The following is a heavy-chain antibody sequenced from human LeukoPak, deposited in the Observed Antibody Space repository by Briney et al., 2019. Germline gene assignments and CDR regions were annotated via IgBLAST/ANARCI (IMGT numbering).Heavy chain of an antibody. J-gene: IGHJ4*02. Sequence: RTGGSLRLSCAASGFTFSSYSMNWVRQAPGKGLEWVSSISSSSSYIYYADSVKGRFTISRDNAKNSLYLQMNSLRAEDTAVYYCAREWDYDTSGYYPFFWGQGTLVTVSS. CDR1: GFTFSSYS. CDR3: AREWDYDTSGYYPFF. V-gene: IGHV3-21*01. D-gene: IGHD3-22*01. CDR2: ISSSSSYI.